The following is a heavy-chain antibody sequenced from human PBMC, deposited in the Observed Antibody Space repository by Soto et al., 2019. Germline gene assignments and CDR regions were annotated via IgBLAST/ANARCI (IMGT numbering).Heavy chain of an antibody. V-gene: IGHV1-69*02. Sequence: QVQLVQSGAEVKRPGSSVKVSCKASGDTFNFYSINWVRQAPGLGLEWMGRVNPIVSMSNYAQKFQGRVTMTVDKSTSTAFMALSSLRSEDTAIYYCASSYGSGYRAFDYWGQGALVTVSS. D-gene: IGHD3-10*01. J-gene: IGHJ4*02. CDR3: ASSYGSGYRAFDY. CDR1: GDTFNFYS. CDR2: VNPIVSMS.